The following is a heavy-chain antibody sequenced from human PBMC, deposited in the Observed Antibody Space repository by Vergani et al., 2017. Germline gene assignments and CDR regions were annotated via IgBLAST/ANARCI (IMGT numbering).Heavy chain of an antibody. V-gene: IGHV3-48*03. CDR2: ISSSGSTI. J-gene: IGHJ3*02. CDR3: ASLVVPAALDAFDI. Sequence: VQLVESGGGLVQPGGSLRLSCAASGFTFSSYGMNWVRQAPGKGLEWVSYISSSGSTIYYADSVKGRFTISRDNAKNSLYLQMNSLRAEDTAVYYCASLVVPAALDAFDIWGQGTMVTVSS. D-gene: IGHD2-2*01. CDR1: GFTFSSYG.